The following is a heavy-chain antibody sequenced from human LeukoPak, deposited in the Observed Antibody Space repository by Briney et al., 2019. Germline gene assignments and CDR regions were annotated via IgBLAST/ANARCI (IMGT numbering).Heavy chain of an antibody. CDR1: GFTFSNYA. J-gene: IGHJ4*02. Sequence: GKSLRLSCAASGFTFSNYAMHWVRQAPGKGLEWVSLISSGGTYEYYADSEKGRFTISRDNSKNTLYLQLNSLRAEDTAVYYCARDSTYYYDSGSSGPHYFDNWGQGTLVTVSS. D-gene: IGHD3-10*01. CDR2: ISSGGTYE. V-gene: IGHV3-30*01. CDR3: ARDSTYYYDSGSSGPHYFDN.